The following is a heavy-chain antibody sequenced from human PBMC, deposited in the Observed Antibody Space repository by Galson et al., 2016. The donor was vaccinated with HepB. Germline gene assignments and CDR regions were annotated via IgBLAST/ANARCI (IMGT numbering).Heavy chain of an antibody. CDR3: ARGFMGSVGWFDP. Sequence: SVKVSCKVSGGTFNSYIITWVRQAPGQGLEWMGGITPIFGSANYAQQFRGRVTITADESTSTAYMELSSLRSEDTAIYYCARGFMGSVGWFDPWGQGTLVTVSS. V-gene: IGHV1-69*13. J-gene: IGHJ5*02. D-gene: IGHD1-26*01. CDR2: ITPIFGSA. CDR1: GGTFNSYI.